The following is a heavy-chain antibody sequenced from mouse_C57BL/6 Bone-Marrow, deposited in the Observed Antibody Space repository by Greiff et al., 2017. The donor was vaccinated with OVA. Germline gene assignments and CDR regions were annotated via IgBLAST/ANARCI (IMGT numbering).Heavy chain of an antibody. V-gene: IGHV1-15*01. D-gene: IGHD2-5*01. CDR2: IDPETGGT. J-gene: IGHJ4*01. CDR3: TRGYSNYYAMDY. CDR1: GYTFTDYE. Sequence: QVQLQQSGAELVGPGASVTLSCKASGYTFTDYEMHWVKQTPVHGLEWIGAIDPETGGTAYNQKFKGKAILTADKSSSTAYRELRSLTSEDAAVYYCTRGYSNYYAMDYWGQGTSVTVSS.